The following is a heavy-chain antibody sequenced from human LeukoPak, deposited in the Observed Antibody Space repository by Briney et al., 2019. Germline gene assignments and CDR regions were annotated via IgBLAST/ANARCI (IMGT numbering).Heavy chain of an antibody. CDR2: IIPILGVA. CDR1: GGTFSSYG. CDR3: AKDHQYDFAY. V-gene: IGHV1-69*04. Sequence: SVNVSCKASGGTFSSYGISWVRQAPGQGLEWMGRIIPILGVANYAQRFQGRVTITADRSTTTAYMELSSLRSEDTAVYYCAKDHQYDFAYWGQGSLVTVSS. D-gene: IGHD2-2*01. J-gene: IGHJ4*02.